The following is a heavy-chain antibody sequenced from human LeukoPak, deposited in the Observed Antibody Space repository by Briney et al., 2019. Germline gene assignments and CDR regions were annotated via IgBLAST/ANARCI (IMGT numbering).Heavy chain of an antibody. J-gene: IGHJ4*02. Sequence: SETLSLTCTVSGGSISSYYWSWIRQPPGKGLEWIGYIYYSGSTNYNPSLKSRVTISVDTSKNQFSLKLSSVTAADTAVYYCARSYDFWSGYVFDYWGQGTLVTVSS. CDR1: GGSISSYY. CDR2: IYYSGST. V-gene: IGHV4-59*01. CDR3: ARSYDFWSGYVFDY. D-gene: IGHD3-3*01.